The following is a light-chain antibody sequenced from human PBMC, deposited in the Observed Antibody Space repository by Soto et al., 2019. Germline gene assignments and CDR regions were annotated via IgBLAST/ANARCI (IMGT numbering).Light chain of an antibody. Sequence: DIVLTQSPCTLSLSLGDRATLSCRASQSVSSSYLAWYQKKPDQAPRLLIYGASIRATGIPARFSGSGSGTDFTLTISRLEPEDFAKYYCQKYGSSPRTFGHGTKVEIK. CDR1: QSVSSSY. CDR3: QKYGSSPRT. J-gene: IGKJ1*01. V-gene: IGKV3-20*01. CDR2: GAS.